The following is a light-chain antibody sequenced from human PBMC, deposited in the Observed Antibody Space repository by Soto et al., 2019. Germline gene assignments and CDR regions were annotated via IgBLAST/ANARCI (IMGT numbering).Light chain of an antibody. CDR1: QYMSDW. Sequence: DIQMTQSPSTLSASIGDRVTITCRASQYMSDWLAWYQQKPGKVPKLLISKASYLESGLPLRFSGSGSGREFTLTISSLQPDDFATYYCQQYCSYPSTFGQGTKVEVK. J-gene: IGKJ1*01. CDR3: QQYCSYPST. V-gene: IGKV1-5*03. CDR2: KAS.